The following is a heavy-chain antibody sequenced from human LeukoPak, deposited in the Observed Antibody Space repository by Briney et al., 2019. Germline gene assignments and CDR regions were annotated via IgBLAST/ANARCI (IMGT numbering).Heavy chain of an antibody. V-gene: IGHV4-34*01. Sequence: LSLTCAVYGGSFSGYYWSWIRQPPGKGLEWIGEINHSGSTNYNLSLKSRVTISVDTSKNQFSLKLSSVTAADTAVYYCARGPQGTWIQLWKFDYWGQGTLVTVPS. CDR3: ARGPQGTWIQLWKFDY. J-gene: IGHJ4*02. CDR2: INHSGST. CDR1: GGSFSGYY. D-gene: IGHD5-18*01.